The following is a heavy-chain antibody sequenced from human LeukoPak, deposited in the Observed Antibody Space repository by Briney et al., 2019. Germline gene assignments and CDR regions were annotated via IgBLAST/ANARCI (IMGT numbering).Heavy chain of an antibody. CDR1: GFTFSSYW. Sequence: GGSLRLACAASGFTFSSYWMSWVRQAPGKGLEWEANIKQDGSEKYYVDSVKGRFTISRDNAKNSLYLQMNSLRAEDTAVYYCAGTPLWFGELLLDYWGQGTLVTVSS. CDR2: IKQDGSEK. D-gene: IGHD3-10*01. V-gene: IGHV3-7*03. J-gene: IGHJ4*02. CDR3: AGTPLWFGELLLDY.